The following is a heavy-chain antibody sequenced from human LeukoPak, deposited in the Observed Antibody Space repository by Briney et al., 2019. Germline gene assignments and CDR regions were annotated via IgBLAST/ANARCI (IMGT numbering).Heavy chain of an antibody. CDR1: GVSVSSGSYY. CDR2: IYYSGST. Sequence: SETLSLTCTVSGVSVSSGSYYWSWIRQPPGKELEWIGYIYYSGSTNYNPSLKSRVTISVDTSKNQFSLKLSSVTAADTAVYYCARVGTIFGVVVYFDYWGQGTLVTVSS. D-gene: IGHD3-3*01. CDR3: ARVGTIFGVVVYFDY. V-gene: IGHV4-61*01. J-gene: IGHJ4*02.